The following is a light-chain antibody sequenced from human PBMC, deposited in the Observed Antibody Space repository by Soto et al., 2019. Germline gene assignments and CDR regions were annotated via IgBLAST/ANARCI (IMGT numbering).Light chain of an antibody. J-gene: IGKJ2*01. Sequence: EIVMTQSPATLSVSPGERATLSCRASQSVSSNLAWYQQKPGQAPRLLFYGASTRAIGIPARFSGSGSGTEFTLTISSLQSEDFAVYYCQQYNNWPPGYTFGKGTKLEIK. V-gene: IGKV3-15*01. CDR1: QSVSSN. CDR2: GAS. CDR3: QQYNNWPPGYT.